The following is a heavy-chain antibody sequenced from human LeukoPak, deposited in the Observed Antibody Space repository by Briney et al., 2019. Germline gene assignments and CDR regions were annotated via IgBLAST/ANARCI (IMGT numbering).Heavy chain of an antibody. J-gene: IGHJ6*03. CDR1: GGSFSGYD. V-gene: IGHV4-34*01. CDR3: ARGLGWKVATKGLFYMDV. D-gene: IGHD5-12*01. CDR2: INYGGDT. Sequence: SETLSLTCGVYGGSFSGYDWSWVRQPPGKGLEWIGEINYGGDTNYNQSLKSRVTISVDTSKNQSSLRVASVTAADTAVYYCARGLGWKVATKGLFYMDVWGEGTTVTVSS.